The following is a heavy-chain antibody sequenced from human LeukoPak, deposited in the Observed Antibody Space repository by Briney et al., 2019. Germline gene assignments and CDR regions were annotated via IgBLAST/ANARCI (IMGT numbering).Heavy chain of an antibody. CDR2: ISSSNSYT. D-gene: IGHD1-26*01. J-gene: IGHJ4*02. CDR1: GFIFSAYY. V-gene: IGHV3-11*06. Sequence: GQSLTLSCAVSGFIFSAYYMSWIRQAPGKGLEWVSYISSSNSYTNYADSVKGRFTISIDNAKKSLYLEMNSRRAEDTAVYYCARDFTTWGYSGLFDYWGQGTLVTVSS. CDR3: ARDFTTWGYSGLFDY.